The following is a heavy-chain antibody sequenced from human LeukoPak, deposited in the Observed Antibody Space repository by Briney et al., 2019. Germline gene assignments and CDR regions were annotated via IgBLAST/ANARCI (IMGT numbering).Heavy chain of an antibody. CDR1: GYTFTGYY. CDR2: INPNSGGT. V-gene: IGHV1-2*02. CDR3: ARERKNSVFGVVITRSYYYMDV. J-gene: IGHJ6*03. D-gene: IGHD3-3*01. Sequence: ASVKVSCKASGYTFTGYYMHWVRQAPGQGLEWMGWINPNSGGTNYAQKFQGRVTMTRDTSISTAYMELSRLRSDDTAVYYCARERKNSVFGVVITRSYYYMDVWGKGTTVTVSS.